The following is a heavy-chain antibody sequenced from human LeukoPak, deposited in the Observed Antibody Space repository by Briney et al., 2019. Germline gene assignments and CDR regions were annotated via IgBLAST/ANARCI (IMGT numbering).Heavy chain of an antibody. J-gene: IGHJ4*02. V-gene: IGHV4-59*01. CDR3: ARRVNSGYFDY. CDR2: IYYSGST. Sequence: PSETLSLTCTVSGGSISGYYWTWIRQPPGKGLEWIGYIYYSGSTNYNPSLKSRVTISVDTSKNQFSLKLTSVTAADTAVYYCARRVNSGYFDYCGQGTLVTVSS. CDR1: GGSISGYY. D-gene: IGHD1-26*01.